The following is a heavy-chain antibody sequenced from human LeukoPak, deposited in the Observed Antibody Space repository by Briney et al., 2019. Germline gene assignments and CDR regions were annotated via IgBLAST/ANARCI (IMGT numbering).Heavy chain of an antibody. CDR2: IWYDGSNK. J-gene: IGHJ3*02. D-gene: IGHD6-19*01. CDR3: AKDVSSGWYRAFDI. Sequence: GGSLRLSCAASGFTFSNYGMHWVRQAPGKGLEWVAVIWYDGSNKYFADSVKGRFTISRDNSKNTLYLQMNSLRAEDTAVYYCAKDVSSGWYRAFDIWGQGTMVTVSS. V-gene: IGHV3-33*06. CDR1: GFTFSNYG.